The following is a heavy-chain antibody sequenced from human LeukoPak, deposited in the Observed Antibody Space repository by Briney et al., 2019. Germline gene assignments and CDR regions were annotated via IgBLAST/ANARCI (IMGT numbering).Heavy chain of an antibody. D-gene: IGHD3-22*01. Sequence: SVKVSCKASGGTFSSYAISWVRQAPGQGLEWMGGIIPIFGTANYAQKFQGRVTITADKSTSTAYMELSSLRSEDTAVYYCAKSYYDSSGYSGEFDYWGQGTLVIVSS. V-gene: IGHV1-69*06. J-gene: IGHJ4*02. CDR1: GGTFSSYA. CDR2: IIPIFGTA. CDR3: AKSYYDSSGYSGEFDY.